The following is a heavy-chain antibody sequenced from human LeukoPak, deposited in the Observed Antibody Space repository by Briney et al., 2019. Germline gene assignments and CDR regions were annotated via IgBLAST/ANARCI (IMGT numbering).Heavy chain of an antibody. J-gene: IGHJ6*03. Sequence: ASVKVSCKASGYTFTGYYMHWVRQAPGQGLEWMGWINPNIGGTNYAQKFQGRVTMTRDTSISTAYMELSRLRSDDTAVYYCARRGLTEQQLVSLYYYYYMDVWGKGTTVTISS. CDR2: INPNIGGT. CDR1: GYTFTGYY. V-gene: IGHV1-2*02. D-gene: IGHD6-13*01. CDR3: ARRGLTEQQLVSLYYYYYMDV.